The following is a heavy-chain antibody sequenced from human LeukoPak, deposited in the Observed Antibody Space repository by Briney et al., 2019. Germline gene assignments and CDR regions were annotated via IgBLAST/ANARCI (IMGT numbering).Heavy chain of an antibody. V-gene: IGHV3-43*01. CDR3: AVDAFDI. Sequence: GGSPRLSCAAPGFTFDDYTMHLVRQAPGKGLEWVSLISWDGGSTYYADSVKGRFTISRDNSKNSLYLQMNSLRTEDTALYYCAVDAFDIWGQGTMVTVSS. J-gene: IGHJ3*02. CDR2: ISWDGGST. CDR1: GFTFDDYT.